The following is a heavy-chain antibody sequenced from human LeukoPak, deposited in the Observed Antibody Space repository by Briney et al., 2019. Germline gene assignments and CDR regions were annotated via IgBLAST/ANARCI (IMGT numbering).Heavy chain of an antibody. V-gene: IGHV3-30*02. CDR1: GFTFSSYG. J-gene: IGHJ4*02. CDR2: IRYDGSNK. Sequence: GGSLRLSCAASGFTFSSYGMHWVRQAPGKGLEWVAFIRYDGSNKFYVDSVKGRFIISRDNSKNTLYLQMNSLRVDDTAVYYCAKDGTRGIRFGKIPHYFDYWGQGTLVTVSS. CDR3: AKDGTRGIRFGKIPHYFDY. D-gene: IGHD3-10*01.